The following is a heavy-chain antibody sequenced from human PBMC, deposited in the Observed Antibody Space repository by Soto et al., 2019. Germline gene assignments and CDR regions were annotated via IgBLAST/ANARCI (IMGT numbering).Heavy chain of an antibody. CDR3: ARRDYVNLSFAFDI. Sequence: SETLSLTCTVSGGSISSSSYYWGWIRQPPGKGLEWIGSIYYSGSTYYNPSLKSRVTISVDTSKNQFSLELSSVTAADTAVYYCARRDYVNLSFAFDIWGQGTMVTVSS. CDR2: IYYSGST. J-gene: IGHJ3*02. V-gene: IGHV4-39*01. CDR1: GGSISSSSYY. D-gene: IGHD4-17*01.